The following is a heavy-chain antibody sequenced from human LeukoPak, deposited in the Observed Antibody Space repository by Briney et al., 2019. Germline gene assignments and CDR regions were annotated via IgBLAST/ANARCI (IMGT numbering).Heavy chain of an antibody. Sequence: TGGSLRLSCAASGFTFSSYSMNWVRQAPGKGLEWVSSISSSSSYIYYADSVKGRITISRDNAKNSLYLQMNSLRAEDTAVYYCARDDSSGYFDYWGQGTLVTVSS. CDR2: ISSSSSYI. CDR3: ARDDSSGYFDY. V-gene: IGHV3-21*01. D-gene: IGHD3-22*01. J-gene: IGHJ4*02. CDR1: GFTFSSYS.